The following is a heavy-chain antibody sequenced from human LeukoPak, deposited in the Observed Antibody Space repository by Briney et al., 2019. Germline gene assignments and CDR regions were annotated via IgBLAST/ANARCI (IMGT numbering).Heavy chain of an antibody. CDR1: GFTFSSYS. D-gene: IGHD6-19*01. Sequence: GGSLRLSCAASGFTFSSYSMNWVRQAPGKGLEWVSYISSSSSTIYYADSVKGRFTISRDNAKNSLYLQMNSLRAEDTAVYYCARDLHQWPVYYFDYWGQGTLVTVSS. CDR2: ISSSSSTI. V-gene: IGHV3-48*01. J-gene: IGHJ4*02. CDR3: ARDLHQWPVYYFDY.